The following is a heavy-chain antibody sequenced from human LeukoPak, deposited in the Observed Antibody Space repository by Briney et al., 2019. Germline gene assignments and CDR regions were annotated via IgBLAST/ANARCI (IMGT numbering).Heavy chain of an antibody. J-gene: IGHJ5*02. Sequence: SVKVSCTASGGTFSSYAISWVRQAPGQGLEWVGGIIPIFGTANYAQKFQGRVTITADESTSTAYMELSSLRSEDTAVYYCARDRGYCSGTSCLNWFDPWGQGTLVTVSS. V-gene: IGHV1-69*13. D-gene: IGHD2-2*01. CDR3: ARDRGYCSGTSCLNWFDP. CDR1: GGTFSSYA. CDR2: IIPIFGTA.